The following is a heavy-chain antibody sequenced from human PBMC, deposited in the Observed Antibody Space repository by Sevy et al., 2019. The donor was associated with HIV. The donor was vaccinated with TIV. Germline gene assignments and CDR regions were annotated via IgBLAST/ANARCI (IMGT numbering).Heavy chain of an antibody. CDR3: AGFTQLFADAFDI. V-gene: IGHV1-18*01. D-gene: IGHD5-18*01. J-gene: IGHJ3*02. Sequence: ASVKVSCKASGYTFSNHGISWVRQAPGQGLEWMGWINTNKGNTNFAQKFEDRVMMTTDTSTSTAYMGLRSLRSDDTAGYYCAGFTQLFADAFDIWGQGTMVTVSS. CDR1: GYTFSNHG. CDR2: INTNKGNT.